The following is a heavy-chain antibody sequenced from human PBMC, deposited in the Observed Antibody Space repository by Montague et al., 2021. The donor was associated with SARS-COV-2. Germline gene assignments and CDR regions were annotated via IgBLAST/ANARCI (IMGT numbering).Heavy chain of an antibody. CDR1: GVSITSYY. V-gene: IGHV4-4*07. CDR2: IYASGST. Sequence: ETLSLTCSISGVSITSYYWSWVRQPAGKGLEWIGHIYASGSTNYSPSLKSRVRLSIDNPKNQFSLKLVSLTAADTAVYYCVRDGGNWYYFDYWGQGALVTVSS. D-gene: IGHD3-16*01. CDR3: VRDGGNWYYFDY. J-gene: IGHJ4*02.